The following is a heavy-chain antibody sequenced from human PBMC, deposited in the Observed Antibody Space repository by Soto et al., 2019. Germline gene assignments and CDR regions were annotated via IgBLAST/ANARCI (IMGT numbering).Heavy chain of an antibody. D-gene: IGHD2-2*02. Sequence: ASVQVSCKASGYSFTTYDIHWVRHSAGQGLEWMGWVNPKSGSTDYAQKFRGRVTMTSNTSISTAYMQLSALTSEDTAVYYCARPYCDASSCFTDWLDPWGPGTLVTVSS. CDR3: ARPYCDASSCFTDWLDP. CDR1: GYSFTTYD. V-gene: IGHV1-8*01. CDR2: VNPKSGST. J-gene: IGHJ5*02.